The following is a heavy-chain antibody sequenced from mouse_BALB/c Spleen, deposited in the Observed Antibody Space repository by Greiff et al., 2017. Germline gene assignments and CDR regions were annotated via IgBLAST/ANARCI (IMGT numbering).Heavy chain of an antibody. V-gene: IGHV1-12*01. D-gene: IGHD1-1*01. CDR1: GYTFTSYN. CDR2: IYPGNGDT. Sequence: QVQLQQPGAELVKPGASVKMSCKASGYTFTSYNMHWVKQTPGQGLEWIGAIYPGNGDTSYNQKFKGKATLTADKSSSTAYMQLSSLTSEDSAVYYCARATTVVAYYAMDYWGQGTSVTVSS. J-gene: IGHJ4*01. CDR3: ARATTVVAYYAMDY.